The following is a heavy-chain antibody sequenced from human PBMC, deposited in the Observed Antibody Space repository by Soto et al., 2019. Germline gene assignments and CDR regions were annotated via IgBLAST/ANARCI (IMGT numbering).Heavy chain of an antibody. CDR1: GCSIYTYY. CDR2: IADGGGT. J-gene: IGHJ6*02. Sequence: SETLSLTCNVSGCSIYTYYWSWLRQAPGKGLEWIGDIADGGGTNYNPSVEGRVTISVDTSKKQSSLKLSSVSAADTAIYFCAAYCSSSICPEDHYFGLDVWGQGTTVTVSS. D-gene: IGHD2-2*01. CDR3: AAYCSSSICPEDHYFGLDV. V-gene: IGHV4-59*03.